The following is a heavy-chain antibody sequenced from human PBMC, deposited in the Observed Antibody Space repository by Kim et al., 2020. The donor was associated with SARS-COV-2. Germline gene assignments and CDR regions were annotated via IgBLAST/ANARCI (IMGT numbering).Heavy chain of an antibody. V-gene: IGHV3-9*01. CDR3: AKSKVTSFQGVLYDMDV. CDR2: ISWNSGTI. D-gene: IGHD3-10*01. Sequence: GGSLRLSCAASGFTFGDYAMHWVRQAPGKGLEWVAGISWNSGTISYADSVKGRFTISRDNAKNSLYLQMNSLRTEDTALYYCAKSKVTSFQGVLYDMDVWGEASTLTVS. J-gene: IGHJ6*01. CDR1: GFTFGDYA.